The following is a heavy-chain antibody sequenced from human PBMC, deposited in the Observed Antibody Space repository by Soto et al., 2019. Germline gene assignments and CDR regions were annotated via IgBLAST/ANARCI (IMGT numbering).Heavy chain of an antibody. Sequence: SVKVSCKASGGTFSSYAIRWVRQSPGQGLEWMGGIIPIFGTANYAQKFQGRVTITADESTSTAYMELSSLRSEDKAVYYCAYGSGSYYPSSYYYIDIWGKGTTVPISS. V-gene: IGHV1-69*13. CDR1: GGTFSSYA. J-gene: IGHJ6*03. CDR3: AYGSGSYYPSSYYYIDI. D-gene: IGHD3-10*01. CDR2: IIPIFGTA.